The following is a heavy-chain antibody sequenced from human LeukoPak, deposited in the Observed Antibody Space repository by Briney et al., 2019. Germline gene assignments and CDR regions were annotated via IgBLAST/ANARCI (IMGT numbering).Heavy chain of an antibody. CDR2: ISYDGSNK. D-gene: IGHD2-2*01. CDR3: AKDRGRSYCSSTRCYTYGMDV. J-gene: IGHJ6*02. V-gene: IGHV3-30*18. Sequence: GGSLRLSCAASGFTSRNYGMHWVRQAPGKGLEWVALISYDGSNKYYADSVKGRFTISRDNSKNTLYLQMNSLRTEDTAVYYCAKDRGRSYCSSTRCYTYGMDVWGQGTTVTVAS. CDR1: GFTSRNYG.